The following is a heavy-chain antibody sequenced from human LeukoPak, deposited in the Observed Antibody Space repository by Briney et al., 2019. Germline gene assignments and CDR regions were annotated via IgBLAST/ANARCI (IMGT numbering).Heavy chain of an antibody. Sequence: KPSETLSLTCAVSGDSISSGGHYWNWIRQRPGNGLEWIGYIFHTGSTYYNPSLKSRVTISVDTSKSQFSLKLSSVTAADTAVYYCARSPRIWNEYGRLEYWGQGALVTVSS. D-gene: IGHD1-1*01. V-gene: IGHV4-31*11. CDR2: IFHTGST. CDR3: ARSPRIWNEYGRLEY. CDR1: GDSISSGGHY. J-gene: IGHJ4*02.